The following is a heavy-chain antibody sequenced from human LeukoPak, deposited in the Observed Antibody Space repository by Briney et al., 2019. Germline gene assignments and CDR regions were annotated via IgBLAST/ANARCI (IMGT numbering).Heavy chain of an antibody. D-gene: IGHD5/OR15-5a*01. J-gene: IGHJ4*02. Sequence: QPGGSLRLSCAAPGFTFSSYAMSWVRQAPGKGLEWVSTISGSGGSTDYADSVKGRFTISRDNSKNTLYLQMNSLRDEDTALYYCAKDLRLPSAYWGQGTLVTVSS. CDR1: GFTFSSYA. CDR3: AKDLRLPSAY. CDR2: ISGSGGST. V-gene: IGHV3-23*01.